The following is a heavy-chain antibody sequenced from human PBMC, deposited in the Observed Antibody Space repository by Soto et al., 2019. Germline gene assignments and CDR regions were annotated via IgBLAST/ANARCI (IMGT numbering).Heavy chain of an antibody. J-gene: IGHJ5*02. D-gene: IGHD3-3*01. V-gene: IGHV1-3*04. Sequence: GASVKVSCKASGYTFTNYAMHWVRQAPGQRLEWMGWINTGNGDTKYSQNFQSRVTITRDTSASTAYMELSSLRSEDTAVYYCARDPYYDFWSGSNWFDPWGQGTLVTVSS. CDR2: INTGNGDT. CDR1: GYTFTNYA. CDR3: ARDPYYDFWSGSNWFDP.